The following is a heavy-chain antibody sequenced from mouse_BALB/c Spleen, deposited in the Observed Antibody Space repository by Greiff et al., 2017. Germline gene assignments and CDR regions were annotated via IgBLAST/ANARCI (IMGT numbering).Heavy chain of an antibody. J-gene: IGHJ3*01. CDR2: INPGSGGT. D-gene: IGHD1-1*01. Sequence: QVQLKQSGAELVRPGTSVKVSCKASGYAFTNYLIEWVKQRPGQGLEWIGVINPGSGGTNYNEKFKGKATLTADKSSSTAYMQLSSLTSDDSAVYFCARRGYGSSPWGQGTLVTVSA. V-gene: IGHV1-54*01. CDR1: GYAFTNYL. CDR3: ARRGYGSSP.